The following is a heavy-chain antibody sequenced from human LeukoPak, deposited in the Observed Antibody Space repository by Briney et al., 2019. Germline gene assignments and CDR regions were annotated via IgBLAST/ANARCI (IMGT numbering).Heavy chain of an antibody. D-gene: IGHD2-21*01. CDR1: GFAFSSYW. Sequence: GGSLRLSCKASGFAFSSYWASGVRQAPGKGLEWVANINQDGNSQNYVDSVRGRFTISKDNAKNSVYLQMNSLRAEDTAVYYCARSLWPEDYWGQGILVTVSS. J-gene: IGHJ4*02. CDR3: ARSLWPEDY. V-gene: IGHV3-7*01. CDR2: INQDGNSQ.